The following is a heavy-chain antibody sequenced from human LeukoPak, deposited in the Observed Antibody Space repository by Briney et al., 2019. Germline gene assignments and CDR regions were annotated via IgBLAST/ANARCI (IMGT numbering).Heavy chain of an antibody. CDR2: ISGSGGST. CDR1: GFTFSSYA. J-gene: IGHJ4*02. CDR3: AKVKTHKSKYGSGWYSDY. D-gene: IGHD6-19*01. V-gene: IGHV3-23*01. Sequence: PGGSLRLSCAASGFTFSSYARSWVRQAPGKGLEWVSAISGSGGSTYYADSVKGRFTISRDNSKNTLYLQMNSLRAEDTAVYYCAKVKTHKSKYGSGWYSDYWGQGTLVTVSS.